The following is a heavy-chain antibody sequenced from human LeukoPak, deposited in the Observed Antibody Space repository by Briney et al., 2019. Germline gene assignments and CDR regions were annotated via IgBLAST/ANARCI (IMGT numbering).Heavy chain of an antibody. J-gene: IGHJ4*02. CDR1: GFTFSSYA. CDR3: ARESEAAAGSFDY. CDR2: ISYDGSNK. D-gene: IGHD6-13*01. Sequence: PWGSLRLSCAASGFTFSSYAMSWVRQAPGKGLEWVAVISYDGSNKYYADSVKGRFTISRDNSKNTLYLQMNSLRAEDTAVYYCARESEAAAGSFDYWGQGTLVTVSS. V-gene: IGHV3-30-3*01.